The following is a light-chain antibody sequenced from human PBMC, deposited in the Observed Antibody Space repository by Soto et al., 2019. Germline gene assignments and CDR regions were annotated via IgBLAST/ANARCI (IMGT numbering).Light chain of an antibody. J-gene: IGKJ4*01. V-gene: IGKV3-11*01. CDR1: QSVSSY. Sequence: EIVLTQSPATLSLSPGERATLSCRASQSVSSYLAWYQQKPGQAPRLLIYDASNWATGIPARFSGSGSRTDFTLTISSLEPEDFAVYYCQQRSNWPLTFGGGTKVEIK. CDR2: DAS. CDR3: QQRSNWPLT.